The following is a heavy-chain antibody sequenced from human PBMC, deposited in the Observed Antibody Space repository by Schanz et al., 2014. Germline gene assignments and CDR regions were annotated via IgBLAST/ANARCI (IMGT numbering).Heavy chain of an antibody. V-gene: IGHV3-48*02. J-gene: IGHJ4*02. D-gene: IGHD3-10*01. CDR1: GFTFSSYT. CDR2: ISNTSSTI. Sequence: EVQLVESTGGLVQPGGSLRLSCAASGFTFSSYTMNWVRQAPGKRLEWVSYISNTSSTIYYADSVRGRFTISRDNAKKSLYLQMNSLRDEDTAVYYCARSHITMVRGVIIAPYFEYWGQGTLVTVSS. CDR3: ARSHITMVRGVIIAPYFEY.